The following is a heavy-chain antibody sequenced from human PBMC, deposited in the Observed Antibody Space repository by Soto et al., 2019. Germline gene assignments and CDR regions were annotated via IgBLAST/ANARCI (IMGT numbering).Heavy chain of an antibody. CDR1: GFTFSSYA. V-gene: IGHV3-23*01. CDR3: AKANSYCSGGSCYFDY. D-gene: IGHD2-15*01. CDR2: ISGSGGST. Sequence: GGSLRLSCAASGFTFSSYAMSWVRQAPGKGLEWVSAISGSGGSTYYADSVKGRFNISRDNSKNTLYLQMNSLRAEDTAVYYCAKANSYCSGGSCYFDYWGQGTLVTVSS. J-gene: IGHJ4*02.